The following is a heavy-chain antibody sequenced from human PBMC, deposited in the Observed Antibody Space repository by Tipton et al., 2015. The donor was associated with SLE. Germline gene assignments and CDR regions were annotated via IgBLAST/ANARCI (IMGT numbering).Heavy chain of an antibody. V-gene: IGHV4-59*08. CDR2: IYYSGST. Sequence: TLSLTCTVSGGSISSYYWSWIRQPPGKGLEWIGYIYYSGSTNYNPSLKSRVTISVDTSKNQFSLKLSSVTAADTAVYYCARHSPSSGWFDPWGQGTLVTVSS. J-gene: IGHJ5*02. CDR1: GGSISSYY. CDR3: ARHSPSSGWFDP.